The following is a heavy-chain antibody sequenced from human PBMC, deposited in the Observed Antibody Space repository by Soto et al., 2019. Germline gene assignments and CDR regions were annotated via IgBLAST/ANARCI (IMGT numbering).Heavy chain of an antibody. J-gene: IGHJ4*02. Sequence: SETLSLTCAVYGGSFSAYHWSWIRQPPGKGLEWIGEINHSGSTNYNPSLKTRVTISVDTAKNQFSLTLGPVTAADTAVYYCAGGRAAGTPDDYWGQGTLVTVSS. CDR2: INHSGST. V-gene: IGHV4-34*01. CDR3: AGGRAAGTPDDY. CDR1: GGSFSAYH. D-gene: IGHD6-13*01.